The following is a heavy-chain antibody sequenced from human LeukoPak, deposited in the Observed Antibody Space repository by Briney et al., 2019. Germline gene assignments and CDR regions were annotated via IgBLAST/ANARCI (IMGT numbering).Heavy chain of an antibody. CDR3: ASSRHPAYNY. D-gene: IGHD6-13*01. V-gene: IGHV3-33*01. J-gene: IGHJ4*02. CDR2: IWYDGSNK. Sequence: GRSLRLSCAASGFTFSSYGMRWVRQAPGKGLEWVAVIWYDGSNKYYADSVKGRFTISRDNSKNTLYLQMNSLRAEDTAVYYCASSRHPAYNYWGQGTLVTVSS. CDR1: GFTFSSYG.